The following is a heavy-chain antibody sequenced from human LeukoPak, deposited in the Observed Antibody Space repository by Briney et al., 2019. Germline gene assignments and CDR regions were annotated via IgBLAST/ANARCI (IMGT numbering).Heavy chain of an antibody. Sequence: GGSLRLSCAASGFTFSSYAMTWVRQAPGKGLEWVSGISDGDGSTYYADSVKGRFTISRDNSKNTLYLQINSLRAEDTAVYYCAKEWETAHGFDIWGQGTMVTVSS. D-gene: IGHD1-26*01. CDR2: ISDGDGST. CDR3: AKEWETAHGFDI. J-gene: IGHJ3*02. V-gene: IGHV3-23*01. CDR1: GFTFSSYA.